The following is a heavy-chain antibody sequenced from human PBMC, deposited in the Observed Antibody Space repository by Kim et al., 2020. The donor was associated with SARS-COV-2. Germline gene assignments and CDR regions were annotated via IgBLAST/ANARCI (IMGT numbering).Heavy chain of an antibody. J-gene: IGHJ6*02. CDR1: GYAFSDFF. V-gene: IGHV1-2*02. CDR3: ARDEVPTILGMEDV. Sequence: ASVKVSCKASGYAFSDFFIHWVRQAPGQGLEWMGWIDPKNGDTHYAQSFQGRVTMTRDTSVSTVYLDLSGLRSDDTAVYYCARDEVPTILGMEDVWGQGITVTVSS. D-gene: IGHD3-16*01. CDR2: IDPKNGDT.